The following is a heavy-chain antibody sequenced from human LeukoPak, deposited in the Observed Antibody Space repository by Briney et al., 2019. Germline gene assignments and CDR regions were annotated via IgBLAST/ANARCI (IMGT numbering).Heavy chain of an antibody. CDR2: INPNSGGT. V-gene: IGHV1-2*02. J-gene: IGHJ4*02. CDR1: GYTFTGYY. CDR3: TRDGAHYDILTGYYKRDYGFDY. Sequence: ASVKVSCKASGYTFTGYYLHWVRQAPGQGLEWMGWINPNSGGTNYAQKFQGRVTMTRDTPISTAYMELSRLRSEDTAVYYCTRDGAHYDILTGYYKRDYGFDYWGQGTLVTVSS. D-gene: IGHD3-9*01.